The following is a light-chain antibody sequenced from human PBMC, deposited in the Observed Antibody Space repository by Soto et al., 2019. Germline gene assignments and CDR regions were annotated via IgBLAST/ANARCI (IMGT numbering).Light chain of an antibody. CDR2: DAY. J-gene: IGKJ4*01. V-gene: IGKV3-15*01. Sequence: EVVLTQSPVTLSLSPGERATLSCRASQSFRGLLAWYQQKPGQAPRLLIYDAYNRATGVPARFSGSRSGAEFTLTISSLQSEDFAVYYCQHYVTWPLTFGGGTKVESK. CDR1: QSFRGL. CDR3: QHYVTWPLT.